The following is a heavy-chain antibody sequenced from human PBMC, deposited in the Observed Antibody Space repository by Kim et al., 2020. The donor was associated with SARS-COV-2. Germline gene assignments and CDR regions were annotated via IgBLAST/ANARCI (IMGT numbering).Heavy chain of an antibody. CDR3: ARDRLYDTSGFYPDS. D-gene: IGHD3-22*01. V-gene: IGHV1-18*01. J-gene: IGHJ4*02. CDR2: ISGYNFKT. CDR1: GYTFTNYG. Sequence: ASVKVSCKASGYTFTNYGISWVRQAPGQGLEWMGWISGYNFKTDYVQKFQGRVTMTKDTSTSTAYMELRSLRYDDTAVYYCARDRLYDTSGFYPDSWGQGTLVTVSS.